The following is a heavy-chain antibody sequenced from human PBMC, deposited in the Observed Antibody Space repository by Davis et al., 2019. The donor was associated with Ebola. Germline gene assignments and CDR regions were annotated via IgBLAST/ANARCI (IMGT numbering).Heavy chain of an antibody. V-gene: IGHV1-18*04. J-gene: IGHJ4*02. CDR3: ARAQFPTTSDH. CDR2: INPHNGNT. Sequence: AASVKVSCKASGYTFTNYGITWVRQAPGQGLEWMGWINPHNGNTNYAQSVQGRVIMTTDTATTTAYMEVGSLRSDDTAVYYCARAQFPTTSDHWGQGTLVTASS. D-gene: IGHD1-1*01. CDR1: GYTFTNYG.